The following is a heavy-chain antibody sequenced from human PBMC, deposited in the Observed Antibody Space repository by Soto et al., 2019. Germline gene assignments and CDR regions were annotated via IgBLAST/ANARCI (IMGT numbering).Heavy chain of an antibody. CDR1: GYSFTSYW. CDR2: IHPGDSDT. D-gene: IGHD3-22*01. V-gene: IGHV5-51*01. CDR3: ARRYYYDSSVYDAFDI. Sequence: GESLKISCKGSGYSFTSYWIGWVRQMPGKGLEWMGIIHPGDSDTRYSPSFQGQVTISADKSISTAYLQWSSLKASDTAMYYCARRYYYDSSVYDAFDIWGQGTMVTVSS. J-gene: IGHJ3*02.